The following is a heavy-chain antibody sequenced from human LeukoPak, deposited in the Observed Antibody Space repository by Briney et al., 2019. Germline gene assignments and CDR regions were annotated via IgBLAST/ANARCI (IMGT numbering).Heavy chain of an antibody. J-gene: IGHJ4*02. Sequence: GGSLRLSCAASGFTFSISAMSWVRQAPGKGLEWVSGISDSGGSTFYADSVKGRFTISRDNSKNTLYLQMNSLRAEDTAVYYCANDLKATMVRGVIRYDYWGQGTLVTVSS. D-gene: IGHD3-10*01. CDR2: ISDSGGST. V-gene: IGHV3-23*01. CDR3: ANDLKATMVRGVIRYDY. CDR1: GFTFSISA.